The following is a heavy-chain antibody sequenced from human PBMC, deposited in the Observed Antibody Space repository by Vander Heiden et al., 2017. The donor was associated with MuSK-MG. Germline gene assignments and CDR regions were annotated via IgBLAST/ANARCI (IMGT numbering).Heavy chain of an antibody. Sequence: QVQLQPSGPGLVKPSPTLSLTCRISGDSVSSKGPCSSWIVHSPSRGPEWLGRTYYRSKWYNDYGVSVKRRITINPDTSTNQFSLQLNSVTPEDTAVYYCARNCPRLELDSWGQGTLVTVSS. D-gene: IGHD1-1*01. CDR2: TYYRSKWYN. CDR3: ARNCPRLELDS. V-gene: IGHV6-1*01. J-gene: IGHJ4*02. CDR1: GDSVSSKGPC.